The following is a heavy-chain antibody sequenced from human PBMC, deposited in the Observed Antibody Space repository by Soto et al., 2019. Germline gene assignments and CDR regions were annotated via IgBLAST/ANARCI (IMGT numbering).Heavy chain of an antibody. Sequence: QVQLQQWGAGLLKPSETLSLTCAVYGGSFSGYYWSWIRQPPGEGLEWIGEINHSGSTNYNPSLKSRVTISVDTSKNQFSLKLSSVTAADTAVYYCARARGYSYGTFDYWGQGTLVTVSS. CDR3: ARARGYSYGTFDY. J-gene: IGHJ4*02. D-gene: IGHD5-18*01. CDR1: GGSFSGYY. CDR2: INHSGST. V-gene: IGHV4-34*01.